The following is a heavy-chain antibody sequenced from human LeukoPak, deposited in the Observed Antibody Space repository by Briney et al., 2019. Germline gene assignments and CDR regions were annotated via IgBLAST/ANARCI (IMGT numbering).Heavy chain of an antibody. D-gene: IGHD6-13*01. CDR2: IYYSGST. CDR3: ARVRIAAAGTFVDY. V-gene: IGHV4-59*08. CDR1: GGSISSYY. J-gene: IGHJ4*02. Sequence: SETLSLTCTVSGGSISSYYWSWIRQPPGKGLEWIGYIYYSGSTNYNPSLKSRVTISVDTSKNQFSLKLSSVTAADTAVYYCARVRIAAAGTFVDYWGQGTLVTVSS.